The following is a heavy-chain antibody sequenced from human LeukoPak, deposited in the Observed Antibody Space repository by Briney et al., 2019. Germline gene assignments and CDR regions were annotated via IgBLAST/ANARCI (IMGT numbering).Heavy chain of an antibody. V-gene: IGHV1-46*01. CDR2: INPSGGSS. D-gene: IGHD6-19*01. CDR1: GYTFTSYY. J-gene: IGHJ4*02. Sequence: ASVKVSCKVSGYTFTSYYMHWVRQAPGQGLERMGIINPSGGSSSYAQKFQGRVTMTRDTSTSTVYMELSSLRSEDTAVYYCARGPFYLSSGWQRPNYWGQGTLVTVSS. CDR3: ARGPFYLSSGWQRPNY.